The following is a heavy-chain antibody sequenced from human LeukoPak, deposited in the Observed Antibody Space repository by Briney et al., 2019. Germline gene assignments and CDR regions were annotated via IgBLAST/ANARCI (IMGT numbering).Heavy chain of an antibody. J-gene: IGHJ4*02. CDR1: GFTFSSYG. D-gene: IGHD4-17*01. CDR3: AKDLTFYGDYGGTGFGY. Sequence: PGGSLRLSCAASGFTFSSYGMHWVRQAPGKGLEWVAFIRYDGSNKYYADSVKGRFTISRDNSKNTLYLQMNSLRAEDTAVYYCAKDLTFYGDYGGTGFGYWGQGTLVTVSS. V-gene: IGHV3-30*02. CDR2: IRYDGSNK.